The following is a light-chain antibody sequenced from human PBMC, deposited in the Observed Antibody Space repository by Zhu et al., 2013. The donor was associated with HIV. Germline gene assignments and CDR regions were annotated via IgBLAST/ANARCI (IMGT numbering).Light chain of an antibody. CDR1: NIGTNG. CDR2: DDN. J-gene: IGLJ1*01. CDR3: QVWNGIIDHHV. V-gene: IGLV3-21*04. Sequence: SYVLTQPPSVSLAPGKTATITCGGDNIGTNGVHWYQQKPGQAPVLVMFDDNRRPSGIPERFSGSSSGNTATLTISGVEAGDEADYYCQVWNGIIDHHVFGTGTKVTVL.